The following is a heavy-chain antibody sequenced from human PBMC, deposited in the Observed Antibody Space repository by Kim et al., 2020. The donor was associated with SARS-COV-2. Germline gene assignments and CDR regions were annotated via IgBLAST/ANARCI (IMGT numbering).Heavy chain of an antibody. D-gene: IGHD5-12*01. Sequence: YAESVKDRFTISRDRAKNTLYLQMNSLRAEDTAVYYCARVARGDGYNYDNWGQGTLVTVSS. V-gene: IGHV3-66*01. J-gene: IGHJ4*02. CDR3: ARVARGDGYNYDN.